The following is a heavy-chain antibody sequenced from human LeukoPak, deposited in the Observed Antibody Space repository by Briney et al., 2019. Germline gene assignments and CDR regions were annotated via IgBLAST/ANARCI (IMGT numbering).Heavy chain of an antibody. CDR1: GFTFSTYG. D-gene: IGHD2-15*01. CDR3: ARDRYCSGGSCYCDY. J-gene: IGHJ4*02. Sequence: PGGSLRLSCAASGFTFSTYGMHWVRQAPGKGLEWVAFIRYDGTNKYYADSVKGRFTISRDNSKNTLYLQMNSLRAEDTAVYYCARDRYCSGGSCYCDYWGQGTLVTVSS. CDR2: IRYDGTNK. V-gene: IGHV3-30*02.